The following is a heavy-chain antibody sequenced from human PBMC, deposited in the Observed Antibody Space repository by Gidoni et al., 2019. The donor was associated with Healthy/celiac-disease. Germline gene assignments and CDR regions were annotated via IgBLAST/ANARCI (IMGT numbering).Heavy chain of an antibody. CDR3: AKSGGGIAAAGTGFDI. J-gene: IGHJ3*02. CDR2: ISGSGGST. CDR1: GFTFSSYA. D-gene: IGHD6-13*01. V-gene: IGHV3-23*01. Sequence: EVQLLESGGGLVQPGGSLRLSCAASGFTFSSYAMSWVRQAPGKGLEWVSAISGSGGSTYYADSVKGRFTISRDNSKNTLYLQMNSLRAEDTAVYYCAKSGGGIAAAGTGFDIWGQGTMVTVSS.